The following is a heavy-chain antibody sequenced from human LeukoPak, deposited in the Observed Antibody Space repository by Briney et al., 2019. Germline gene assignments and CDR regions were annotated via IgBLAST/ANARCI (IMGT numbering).Heavy chain of an antibody. CDR1: GYTFTSYG. J-gene: IGHJ5*02. CDR2: ISAYNGNT. D-gene: IGHD3-22*01. V-gene: IGHV1-18*01. CDR3: ARVMLSSGYYVGWFDP. Sequence: ASVKVSCKASGYTFTSYGISWVRQAPGQGLEWMGWISAYNGNTNYAQKLQGRVTMTTDTSTGTAYMELRSLRSDDTAVYYCARVMLSSGYYVGWFDPWGQGTLVTVSS.